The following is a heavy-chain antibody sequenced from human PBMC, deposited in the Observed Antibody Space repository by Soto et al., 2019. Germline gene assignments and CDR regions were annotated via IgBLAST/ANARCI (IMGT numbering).Heavy chain of an antibody. J-gene: IGHJ5*02. D-gene: IGHD3-10*02. Sequence: SQTLSLTCTVSGGSMKNFFWIWPRQPPGKGLEWLGYIPYSGGPTYTTSLKSRVTIAIDTSRKQFSLRLTSVTTADTAVYYCEASEVGLISVLGTWGQGTQVTVS. CDR2: IPYSGGP. CDR3: EASEVGLISVLGT. CDR1: GGSMKNFF. V-gene: IGHV4-59*01.